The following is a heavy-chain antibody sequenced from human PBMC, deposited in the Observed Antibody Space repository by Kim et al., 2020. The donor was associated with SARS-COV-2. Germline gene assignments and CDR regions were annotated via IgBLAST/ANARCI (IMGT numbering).Heavy chain of an antibody. CDR3: ARAHSGVFGVDHVGYFDY. Sequence: ASVKVSCKASGYTFTSYYMHWVRQAPGQGLEWMGIINPSGGSTSYAQKFQGRATMTRDTSTSTVYMELSSLRSEDTAVYYCARAHSGVFGVDHVGYFDYWGQGTLVTVSS. CDR1: GYTFTSYY. D-gene: IGHD3-3*01. V-gene: IGHV1-46*01. CDR2: INPSGGST. J-gene: IGHJ4*02.